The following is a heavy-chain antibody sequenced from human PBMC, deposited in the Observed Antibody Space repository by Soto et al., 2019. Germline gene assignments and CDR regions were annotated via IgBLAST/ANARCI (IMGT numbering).Heavy chain of an antibody. CDR2: ISAYDGNT. V-gene: IGHV1-18*04. Sequence: ASVKVSCKASGYTFTNYGFTWVRHAPGQGLEWMGWISAYDGNTRYPQKLQGRVTLTTDTSTNTAYMELRSLRSDDTAVYYCARDGIGGWMTKFFWGQGTLVTVSS. J-gene: IGHJ4*02. CDR3: ARDGIGGWMTKFF. CDR1: GYTFTNYG. D-gene: IGHD4-17*01.